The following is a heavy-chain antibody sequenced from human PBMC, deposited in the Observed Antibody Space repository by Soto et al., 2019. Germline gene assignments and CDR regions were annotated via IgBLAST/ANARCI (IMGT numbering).Heavy chain of an antibody. J-gene: IGHJ4*02. Sequence: PGGSLRLSCAASGFTFSSYDMHWVRQATGKGLEWVSAIGTAGDPYYPGSVKGRFTISRENAKNSLYLQMNSLRAGDTAVYYCARERIVGYYYDSSGYYYWGQGTLVTVSS. D-gene: IGHD3-22*01. CDR1: GFTFSSYD. CDR3: ARERIVGYYYDSSGYYY. CDR2: IGTAGDP. V-gene: IGHV3-13*05.